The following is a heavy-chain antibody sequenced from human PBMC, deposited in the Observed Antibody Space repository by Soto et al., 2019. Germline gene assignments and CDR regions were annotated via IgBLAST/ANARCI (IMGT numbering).Heavy chain of an antibody. CDR2: IYYRGST. V-gene: IGHV4-31*03. J-gene: IGHJ5*02. Sequence: SETLSLSCTVSGVSISSGGYYWSWIRPHPGKSLEWIGYIYYRGSTYYKPSLKSRVTISVDTSQNPFSLKLSSVTAADTAVYYCARDFPVCYGSGRRINWFDPWGQGTLVTVSS. D-gene: IGHD3-10*01. CDR3: ARDFPVCYGSGRRINWFDP. CDR1: GVSISSGGYY.